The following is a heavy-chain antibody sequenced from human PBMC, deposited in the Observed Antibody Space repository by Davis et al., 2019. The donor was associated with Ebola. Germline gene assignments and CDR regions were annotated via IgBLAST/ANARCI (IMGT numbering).Heavy chain of an antibody. J-gene: IGHJ4*02. CDR2: INAGNGNT. V-gene: IGHV1-3*01. Sequence: AASVKVSCKASGYTFTSYAMHWVRQAPGQRLEWMGWINAGNGNTKYSQKFQGRVTITRDTSASTAYMELSSLRSEDTAVYYCARGRLDYNILTGYSHHEDYFDYWGQGTLVTVSS. D-gene: IGHD3-9*01. CDR1: GYTFTSYA. CDR3: ARGRLDYNILTGYSHHEDYFDY.